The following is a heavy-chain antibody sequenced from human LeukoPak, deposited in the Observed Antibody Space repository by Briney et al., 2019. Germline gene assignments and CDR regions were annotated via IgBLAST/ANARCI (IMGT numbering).Heavy chain of an antibody. CDR1: GGSISDTNYY. CDR3: ASARYYSSVYDAFDF. D-gene: IGHD3-22*01. J-gene: IGHJ3*01. V-gene: IGHV4-39*07. Sequence: SETLSLTCTVSGGSISDTNYYWGWIRQPPGKGLEWIGNIYYSGTTYYNPSLKSRFTISIDTSKNQFSLKLSSVTAADTAFYYCASARYYSSVYDAFDFWGPGTMVTVSS. CDR2: IYYSGTT.